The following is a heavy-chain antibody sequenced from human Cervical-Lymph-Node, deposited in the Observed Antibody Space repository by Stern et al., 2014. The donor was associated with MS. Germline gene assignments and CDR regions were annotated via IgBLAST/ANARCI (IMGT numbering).Heavy chain of an antibody. J-gene: IGHJ4*02. D-gene: IGHD1-26*01. CDR3: ARGHWELLGNNYFDS. CDR1: GASISSGTSY. V-gene: IGHV4-61*02. CDR2: LHASGAT. Sequence: QVQLQESGPGLVKPSQTLSLTCTVSGASISSGTSYWSWIRQPAGGGLEWIGRLHASGATYYNPSLNSRVTISGDTSKNQFSLNLNSVTAADTAVYYCARGHWELLGNNYFDSWGQGTLVTVSS.